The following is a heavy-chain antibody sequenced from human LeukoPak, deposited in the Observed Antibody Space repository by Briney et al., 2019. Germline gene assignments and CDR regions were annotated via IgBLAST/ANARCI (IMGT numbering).Heavy chain of an antibody. D-gene: IGHD1-14*01. V-gene: IGHV3-30*02. Sequence: GGSLRLSCAASGFTFSSYGMHWVRQAPGKGLEWVAFIRYDGSNKYYADSVKGRFTISRDNSKNTLYLQMNSLRAEDTAVYYCAKPRMPYVTPGYYFDYWGQGTLVTVSS. CDR3: AKPRMPYVTPGYYFDY. CDR2: IRYDGSNK. J-gene: IGHJ4*02. CDR1: GFTFSSYG.